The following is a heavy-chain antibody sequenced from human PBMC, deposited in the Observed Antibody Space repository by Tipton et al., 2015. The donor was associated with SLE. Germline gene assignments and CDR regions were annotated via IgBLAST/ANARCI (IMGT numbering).Heavy chain of an antibody. D-gene: IGHD3-3*01. CDR3: ATTVIFGVVGYFDF. Sequence: SLRLSCVASGFNFGDHFMDWVRQAPGKGLEWVGRIRDIGNSYTTEYAASVKGRFTISGDKSQRSLYLEMNSLKTEDTAVYYCATTVIFGVVGYFDFWGQGTLVTVSS. J-gene: IGHJ4*02. V-gene: IGHV3-72*01. CDR2: IRDIGNSYTT. CDR1: GFNFGDHF.